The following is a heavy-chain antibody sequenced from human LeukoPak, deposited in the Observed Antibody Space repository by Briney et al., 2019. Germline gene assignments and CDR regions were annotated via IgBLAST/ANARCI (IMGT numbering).Heavy chain of an antibody. J-gene: IGHJ5*02. V-gene: IGHV1-18*01. CDR2: ISGYSGDT. CDR1: GYTFNSYG. CDR3: ARDAVITFGGTRGWFDP. D-gene: IGHD3-16*01. Sequence: ASVKVSCKASGYTFNSYGISWVRQAPGQGLEWAGWISGYSGDTNYAQKIQGRVTMTTDTSTSTAYMELRSLRSDDTAVYYCARDAVITFGGTRGWFDPWGQGTLVIVSS.